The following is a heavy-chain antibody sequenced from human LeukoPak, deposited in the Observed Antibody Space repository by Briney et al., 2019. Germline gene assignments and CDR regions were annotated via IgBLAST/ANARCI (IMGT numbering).Heavy chain of an antibody. D-gene: IGHD3-3*01. V-gene: IGHV3-9*01. CDR1: GFTFDDYA. J-gene: IGHJ4*02. CDR2: ISWNSGSI. CDR3: VKKRSYCDFWSGYCHY. Sequence: GGSLRLSCAASGFTFDDYAMHWVRQAPGKGLEWVSGISWNSGSIGYADSVKGRFTISRDNAKNSLYLQMNSLRAEDTALYYCVKKRSYCDFWSGYCHYWGQGTLVTVSS.